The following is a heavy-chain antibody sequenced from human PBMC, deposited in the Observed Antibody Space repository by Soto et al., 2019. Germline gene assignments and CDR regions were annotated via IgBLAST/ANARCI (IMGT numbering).Heavy chain of an antibody. Sequence: GESLKISCQGSGYSFDSYWIGWVRQMPGKGLEWMGIIYPDDSDTRYSPSFEGQVTISADKSIGTAYLQWSTLKASDTAMYYCARHFGYQYGVDVWGQGTPVTVSS. CDR2: IYPDDSDT. CDR3: ARHFGYQYGVDV. V-gene: IGHV5-51*01. D-gene: IGHD6-25*01. J-gene: IGHJ6*02. CDR1: GYSFDSYW.